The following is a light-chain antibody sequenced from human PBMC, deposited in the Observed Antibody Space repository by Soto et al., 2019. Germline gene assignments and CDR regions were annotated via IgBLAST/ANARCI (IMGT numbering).Light chain of an antibody. CDR2: AAS. J-gene: IGKJ3*01. CDR1: QAISKY. V-gene: IGKV1-27*01. Sequence: DFQMTQSPTSLSASVGDRVTITCRASQAISKYLTWYQQKPGQVPNLLIYAASTLHSGVPSRFSGSGSGTDFTLTISSLQPEDVATYYCQKYNSAPFTFGPGTKVHIK. CDR3: QKYNSAPFT.